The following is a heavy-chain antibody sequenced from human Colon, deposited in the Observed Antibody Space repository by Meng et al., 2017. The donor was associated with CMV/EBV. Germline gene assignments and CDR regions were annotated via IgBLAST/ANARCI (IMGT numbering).Heavy chain of an antibody. Sequence: CAVYGGSFSGYYWSWIRQPPGKGLEWIGEINHSGSTNYNPSLKSRVTISVDTSKNQFSLKLSYVTAADTAVYYCARARSSTSCYHFDYWGQGTLVTVSS. CDR3: ARARSSTSCYHFDY. CDR1: GGSFSGYY. CDR2: INHSGST. D-gene: IGHD2-2*01. V-gene: IGHV4-34*01. J-gene: IGHJ4*02.